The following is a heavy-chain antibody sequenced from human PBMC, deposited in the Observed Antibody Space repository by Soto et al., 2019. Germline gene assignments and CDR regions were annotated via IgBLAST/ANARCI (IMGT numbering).Heavy chain of an antibody. V-gene: IGHV4-31*03. J-gene: IGHJ4*02. CDR1: GGSISSGGYY. Sequence: SETLSLTCTVSGGSISSGGYYWSWIRQHPGKGLEWIGYIYYSGSTYYNPSLKSRVTISVDTSKNQFSLKLSSVTAADTAVYYCARGFRLLWFVLDYWGQGTLVTVSS. D-gene: IGHD3-10*01. CDR2: IYYSGST. CDR3: ARGFRLLWFVLDY.